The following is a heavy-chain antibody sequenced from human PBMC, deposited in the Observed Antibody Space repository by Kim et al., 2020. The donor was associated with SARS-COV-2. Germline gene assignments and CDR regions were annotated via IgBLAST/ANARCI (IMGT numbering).Heavy chain of an antibody. Sequence: TNHNPSLKRRFPISVDTSRNQFSLKLSSVTAADTAVYYCATRAGGRPAGYWGQGTLVTVSS. D-gene: IGHD2-2*01. CDR3: ATRAGGRPAGY. J-gene: IGHJ4*02. V-gene: IGHV4-34*01. CDR2: T.